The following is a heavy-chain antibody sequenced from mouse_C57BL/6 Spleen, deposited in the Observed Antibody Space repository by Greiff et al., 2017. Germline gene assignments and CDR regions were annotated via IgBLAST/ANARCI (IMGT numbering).Heavy chain of an antibody. D-gene: IGHD2-14*01. CDR1: GYTFTDYN. CDR2: LNPNNGGT. V-gene: IGHV1-22*01. J-gene: IGHJ3*01. Sequence: EVQLQQSGPELVKPGASVKMSCKASGYTFTDYNMHWVQQSHGKSLEWIGYLNPNNGGTSYNQKFKGKATLTVNKSSSTASMELRSLTSGDSAVYYCARGGFGYPAWFAYWGQGTLVTVSA. CDR3: ARGGFGYPAWFAY.